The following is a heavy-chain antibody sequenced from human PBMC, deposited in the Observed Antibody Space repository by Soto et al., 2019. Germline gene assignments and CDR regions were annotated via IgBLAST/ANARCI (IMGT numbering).Heavy chain of an antibody. D-gene: IGHD3-3*01. CDR1: GYSISSGYY. Sequence: LSLTCAVSGYSISSGYYWGWIRQPPGKGLEWIGSIYHSGSTYYNPSLKSRVTISVDTSKNQFSLKLSSVTAADTAVYYCARDVEDYDFWSGYPRQNYYYYYGMDVWGQGTMVTVSS. CDR2: IYHSGST. CDR3: ARDVEDYDFWSGYPRQNYYYYYGMDV. V-gene: IGHV4-38-2*02. J-gene: IGHJ6*02.